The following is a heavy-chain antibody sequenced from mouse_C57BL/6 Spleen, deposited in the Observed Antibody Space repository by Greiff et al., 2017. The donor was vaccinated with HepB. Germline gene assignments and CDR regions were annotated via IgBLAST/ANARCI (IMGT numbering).Heavy chain of an antibody. CDR2: IDPETGGT. V-gene: IGHV1-15*01. Sequence: QVQLQQSGAELVRPGASVTLSCKASGYTFTDYEMHWVKQTPVHGLEWIGAIDPETGGTAYNQKFKGKAILTADKSSSTAYMELRSLTSEDSAVYYCTRIVYGSSYYWYFDVWGTGTTVTVSS. D-gene: IGHD1-1*01. CDR1: GYTFTDYE. CDR3: TRIVYGSSYYWYFDV. J-gene: IGHJ1*03.